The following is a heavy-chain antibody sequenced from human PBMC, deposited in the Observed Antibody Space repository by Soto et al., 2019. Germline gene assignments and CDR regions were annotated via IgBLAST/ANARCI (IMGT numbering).Heavy chain of an antibody. V-gene: IGHV3-23*01. J-gene: IGHJ4*02. D-gene: IGHD1-26*01. Sequence: EDHLLESGGGLVQPGGSLRLSCAASGFTFGSYAMGWVRQAPGKGLEWVSGISRAGDFPFYKDSVRGRFTISRDNSNSILYLQMNALRADDTAMYYCAKYTLTGHLGESWGQGTLVTVSS. CDR2: ISRAGDFP. CDR1: GFTFGSYA. CDR3: AKYTLTGHLGES.